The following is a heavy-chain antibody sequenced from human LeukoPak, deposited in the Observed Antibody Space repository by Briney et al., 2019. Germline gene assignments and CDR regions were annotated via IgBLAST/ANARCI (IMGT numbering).Heavy chain of an antibody. CDR2: ISGSGGST. CDR1: GFTFSSYA. D-gene: IGHD6-13*01. J-gene: IGHJ4*02. Sequence: GGSLRLSCAASGFTFSSYAMSWVRQAPGKGLEWVSAISGSGGSTYYADSVKGRFTISRDNSKNTLYLQMNSLRAEDTAVYYCAKVERGSSSSWYPYYFDYWGQGTLVTVSS. CDR3: AKVERGSSSSWYPYYFDY. V-gene: IGHV3-23*01.